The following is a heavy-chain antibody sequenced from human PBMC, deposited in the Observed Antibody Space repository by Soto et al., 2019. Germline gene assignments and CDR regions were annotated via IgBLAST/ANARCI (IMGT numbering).Heavy chain of an antibody. CDR1: GFTFSNYW. D-gene: IGHD3-16*02. J-gene: IGHJ4*02. CDR2: IKQDGSEK. Sequence: EVQLVESGGGLVQPGGSLRLSCVASGFTFSNYWMSWVRQAPGKGLEWVANIKQDGSEKYYVDSVKGRFTISRDNAKNSLYLQMNSLRGDDTAVYCCASPPHIAHVWGSYRGDYWGQGTLVTVSA. CDR3: ASPPHIAHVWGSYRGDY. V-gene: IGHV3-7*03.